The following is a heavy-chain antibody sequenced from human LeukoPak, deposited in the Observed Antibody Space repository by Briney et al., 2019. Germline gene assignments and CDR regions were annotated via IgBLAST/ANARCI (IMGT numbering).Heavy chain of an antibody. D-gene: IGHD4-23*01. CDR1: GYTFTSYF. Sequence: RASVKVSCKASGYTFTSYFIHWVRQAPEQGLEWMGLINPSGGSTSYAQKFQGRVTMTRDTSTSTVYMELSSLRSEDTAVYYCATAKFGGNSYFDYWGQGTLVTVSS. J-gene: IGHJ4*02. CDR2: INPSGGST. V-gene: IGHV1-46*01. CDR3: ATAKFGGNSYFDY.